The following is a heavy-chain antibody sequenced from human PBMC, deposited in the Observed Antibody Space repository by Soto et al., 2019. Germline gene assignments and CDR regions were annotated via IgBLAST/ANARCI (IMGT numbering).Heavy chain of an antibody. CDR2: INHSGST. Sequence: SETLSLTCAVYGGSFSGYYWSWIRQPPGKGLEWIGEINHSGSTNYNPSLKSRVTISVDTSKNQFSLKLSSVTAADTAVYYCARGPGSGSYFSYYYGMDVWGQGTTVTVSS. CDR1: GGSFSGYY. J-gene: IGHJ6*02. CDR3: ARGPGSGSYFSYYYGMDV. V-gene: IGHV4-34*01. D-gene: IGHD1-26*01.